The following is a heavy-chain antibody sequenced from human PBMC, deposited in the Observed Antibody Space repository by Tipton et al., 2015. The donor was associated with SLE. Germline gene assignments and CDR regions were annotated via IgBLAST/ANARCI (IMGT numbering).Heavy chain of an antibody. D-gene: IGHD3-3*01. J-gene: IGHJ4*02. Sequence: SLRLSCVASGFTFDVYGMSWVRQPPGKGLEWVSGINWNGGSTGYADSVKGRFTISRDNAKNSLYLQMNSLRAEDTALYYCARTGMEWVFDPYFDYWGQGTLVTVSS. CDR3: ARTGMEWVFDPYFDY. CDR2: INWNGGST. CDR1: GFTFDVYG. V-gene: IGHV3-20*04.